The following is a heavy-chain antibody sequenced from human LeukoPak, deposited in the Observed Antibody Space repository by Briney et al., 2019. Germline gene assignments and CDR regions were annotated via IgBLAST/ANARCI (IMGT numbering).Heavy chain of an antibody. V-gene: IGHV3-23*01. CDR2: ISGSGGST. CDR1: LVTLSSYA. J-gene: IGHJ1*01. D-gene: IGHD3-22*01. CDR3: AKDNYYDSSGYYGEYFQH. Sequence: VGSPCPSPALSLVTLSSYAMSWVRRAPGNGLEWVSGISGSGGSTYYADSVKGRFTISRDNSKNTLSLQMNSLRAEDTAVYYCAKDNYYDSSGYYGEYFQHWGQGTLVTVSS.